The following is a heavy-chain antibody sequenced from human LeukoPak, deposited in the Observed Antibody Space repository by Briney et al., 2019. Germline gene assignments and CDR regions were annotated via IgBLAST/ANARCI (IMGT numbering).Heavy chain of an antibody. J-gene: IGHJ4*02. CDR3: ARGGSSEVVVIDY. CDR2: INPNSGGT. Sequence: GASVKVSCKASGYTFTGYYMHWVRQAPGQGLEWMGWINPNSGGTNYAQKFQGRVTMARDTSISTAYMELSRLRSDDTAVYYCARGGSSEVVVIDYWGQGTLVTVSS. D-gene: IGHD2-2*01. CDR1: GYTFTGYY. V-gene: IGHV1-2*02.